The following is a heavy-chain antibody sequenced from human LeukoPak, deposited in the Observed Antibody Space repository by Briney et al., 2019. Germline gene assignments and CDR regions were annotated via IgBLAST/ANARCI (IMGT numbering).Heavy chain of an antibody. CDR2: ISAYNGNT. J-gene: IGHJ4*02. V-gene: IGHV1-18*01. Sequence: ASVKVSCKASDYTFTSYGISWVRQAPGQGLEWMGWISAYNGNTNYAQKLQGRVTMTTDTSTSTAYMELRSLRSDDTAVYYCASSNSGSYYPSGVFDYWGQGTLVTVSS. D-gene: IGHD1-26*01. CDR1: DYTFTSYG. CDR3: ASSNSGSYYPSGVFDY.